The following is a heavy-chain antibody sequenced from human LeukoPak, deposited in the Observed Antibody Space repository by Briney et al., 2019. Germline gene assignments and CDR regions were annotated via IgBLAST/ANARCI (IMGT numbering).Heavy chain of an antibody. CDR3: ARDRDSSSWYAGENWFDP. CDR1: GPTFSNYA. Sequence: GGSLRLSCEASGPTFSNYAMSWVRQAPGKGLEWVSAISGSGGSTYYADSVKGRFTISRDNSKNTLYLQMNSLRGEDTAVYYCARDRDSSSWYAGENWFDPWGQGTLVTVSS. D-gene: IGHD6-13*01. J-gene: IGHJ5*02. CDR2: ISGSGGST. V-gene: IGHV3-23*01.